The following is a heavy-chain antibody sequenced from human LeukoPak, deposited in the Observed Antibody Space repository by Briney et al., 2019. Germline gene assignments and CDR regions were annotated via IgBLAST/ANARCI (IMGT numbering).Heavy chain of an antibody. V-gene: IGHV4-59*01. CDR1: GGSISSYY. CDR3: ASTVAGPNYFDY. J-gene: IGHJ4*02. D-gene: IGHD6-19*01. Sequence: PSETLSLTCTVSGGSISSYYWSWIRQPPGKGLEWIGCIYYSGSTNYNPSLKSRVTISVDTSKNQFSLKLSSVTAADTAVYYCASTVAGPNYFDYWGQGTLVTVSS. CDR2: IYYSGST.